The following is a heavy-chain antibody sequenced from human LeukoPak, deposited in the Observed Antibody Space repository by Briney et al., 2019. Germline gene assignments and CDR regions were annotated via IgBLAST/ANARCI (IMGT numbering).Heavy chain of an antibody. CDR1: GFTFSSYS. CDR2: ISSSSSSYI. J-gene: IGHJ4*02. Sequence: GGSLRLSCAASGFTFSSYSMNWVRQAPGKGLEWVSSISSSSSSYIYYADSVKGRFTISRDNAKNSLYLQMNSLRAEDTAVYYCARDRRAAVAGTLFDYWGQGTLVTVSS. D-gene: IGHD6-19*01. V-gene: IGHV3-21*01. CDR3: ARDRRAAVAGTLFDY.